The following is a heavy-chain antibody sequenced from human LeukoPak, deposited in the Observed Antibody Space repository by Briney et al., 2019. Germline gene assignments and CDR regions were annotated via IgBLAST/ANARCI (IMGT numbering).Heavy chain of an antibody. CDR2: INHSGST. V-gene: IGHV4-34*01. D-gene: IGHD1-26*01. J-gene: IGHJ4*02. Sequence: PSETLSLTCAVYGGSFSGYYWSWIRQPPGKGLEWIGEINHSGSTNYNPSLKSRVTISVDTSKNQFSLKLSSVTAADTAVYYCARGSQMVGAPGNDYWGQGTLVTVSS. CDR1: GGSFSGYY. CDR3: ARGSQMVGAPGNDY.